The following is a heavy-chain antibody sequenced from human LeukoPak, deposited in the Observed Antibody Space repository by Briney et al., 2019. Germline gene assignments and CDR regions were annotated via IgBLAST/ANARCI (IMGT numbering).Heavy chain of an antibody. J-gene: IGHJ4*02. CDR3: AMGIAVGGTEIVDY. Sequence: GESLNISCKGSGYSFTSYSISWVRQMRGKGLEWMGRIDPSDSYTNYSPSFQGHVTISADKPISTAYLQWSSLKASDTAMYYCAMGIAVGGTEIVDYWGQGTLVTVSS. CDR1: GYSFTSYS. CDR2: IDPSDSYT. D-gene: IGHD6-19*01. V-gene: IGHV5-10-1*01.